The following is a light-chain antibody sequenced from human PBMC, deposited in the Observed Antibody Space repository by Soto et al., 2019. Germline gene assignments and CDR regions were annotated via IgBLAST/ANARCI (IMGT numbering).Light chain of an antibody. CDR3: SSYIGSDRSYV. Sequence: QSALTQPASVSGSPGQSITISCTGTSSDIGSYNYVAWYQQFPGKTPKLIIYEVHNRPSGVSVRFSGSKSGNTASLTISGRQADDEADYYCSSYIGSDRSYVFGTGTKLTVL. V-gene: IGLV2-14*01. J-gene: IGLJ1*01. CDR1: SSDIGSYNY. CDR2: EVH.